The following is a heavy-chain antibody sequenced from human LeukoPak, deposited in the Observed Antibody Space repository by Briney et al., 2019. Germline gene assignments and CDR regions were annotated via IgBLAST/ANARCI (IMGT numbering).Heavy chain of an antibody. CDR3: ARDAYDFWSGERDY. V-gene: IGHV4-34*01. D-gene: IGHD3-3*01. CDR1: GGSFSGYY. J-gene: IGHJ4*02. Sequence: SETPSLTCAVYGGSFSGYYWSWIRQPPGKGLEWIGEINHSGSTNYNPSLKSRVTISVDTSKNQFSLKLSSVTAADTAVYYCARDAYDFWSGERDYWGQGTLVTVSS. CDR2: INHSGST.